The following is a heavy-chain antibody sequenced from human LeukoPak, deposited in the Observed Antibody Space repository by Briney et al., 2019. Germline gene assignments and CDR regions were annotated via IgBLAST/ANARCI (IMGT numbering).Heavy chain of an antibody. CDR3: ARPYGDSYYGMDV. Sequence: SETLSLTCTVSGGSISSSSYYWGWIRQPPGKGLEWIGSIYYSGSTYYNPSLKSRVTISVDTSKNQFSLKLSSVTAADTAVYYCARPYGDSYYGMDVWGQGTTVTVSS. CDR1: GGSISSSSYY. V-gene: IGHV4-39*01. CDR2: IYYSGST. J-gene: IGHJ6*02. D-gene: IGHD4-17*01.